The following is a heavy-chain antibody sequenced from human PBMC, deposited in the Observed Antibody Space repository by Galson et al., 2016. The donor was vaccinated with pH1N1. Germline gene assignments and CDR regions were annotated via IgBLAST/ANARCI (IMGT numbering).Heavy chain of an antibody. D-gene: IGHD3-22*01. V-gene: IGHV1-69*13. J-gene: IGHJ2*01. CDR3: AREDYYDTDLSDWYFDL. Sequence: SVKVSCKASGGTFGSFGINWVRQAPGQGLEWVGGIIPIFNTAKYARTFEGRVTITADDSTTTAYMVLRSLISDVTAVYFCAREDYYDTDLSDWYFDLWGRGTLLTVSS. CDR2: IIPIFNTA. CDR1: GGTFGSFG.